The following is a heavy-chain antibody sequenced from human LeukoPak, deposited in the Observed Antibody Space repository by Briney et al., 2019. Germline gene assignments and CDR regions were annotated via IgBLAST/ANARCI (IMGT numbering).Heavy chain of an antibody. D-gene: IGHD4-17*01. CDR2: IRGNGART. CDR3: AKHQQIYGDSLMDV. J-gene: IGHJ6*02. V-gene: IGHV3-23*01. CDR1: GFTFSNYA. Sequence: PGGSLRLSCAASGFTFSNYAMSWVRQAPGKGLEWVSSIRGNGARTDYADSAKGRFTISRDNSKNTLYLQMNSLRAEDTAVYYCAKHQQIYGDSLMDVRGQGTTVTVSS.